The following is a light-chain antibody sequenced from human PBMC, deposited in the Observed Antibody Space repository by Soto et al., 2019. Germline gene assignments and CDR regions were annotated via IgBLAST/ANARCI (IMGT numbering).Light chain of an antibody. Sequence: AFHLTQSPSSLPAPVGYKFTIPCRASLGISSALAWYQQTPGKAPKLLIYDASNLESGVPSRFSGSGSGTDFTLTISSLQPEDSASYYCQQFNKYPLTFGGGTKVDIK. V-gene: IGKV1D-13*01. CDR1: LGISSA. J-gene: IGKJ4*01. CDR3: QQFNKYPLT. CDR2: DAS.